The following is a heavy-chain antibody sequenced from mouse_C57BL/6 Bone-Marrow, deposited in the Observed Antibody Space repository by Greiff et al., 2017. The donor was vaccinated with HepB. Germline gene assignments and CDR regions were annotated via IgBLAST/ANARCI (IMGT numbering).Heavy chain of an antibody. J-gene: IGHJ2*01. CDR3: ARQITTVVENYFDY. CDR2: INPNNGGT. V-gene: IGHV1-18*01. CDR1: GYTFTDYN. D-gene: IGHD1-1*01. Sequence: EVQLQQSGPELVKPGASVKIPCKASGYTFTDYNMDWVKQSHGKSLEWIGDINPNNGGTIYNQKFKGKATLTVDKSSSTAYMELRSLTSEDTAVYYCARQITTVVENYFDYWGQGTTLTVSS.